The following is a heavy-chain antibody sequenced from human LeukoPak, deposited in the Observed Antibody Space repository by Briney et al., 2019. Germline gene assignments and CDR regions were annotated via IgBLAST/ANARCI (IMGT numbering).Heavy chain of an antibody. V-gene: IGHV4-61*01. D-gene: IGHD3/OR15-3a*01. CDR1: GGSVSSGSYY. J-gene: IGHJ4*02. CDR3: ARELFSSRGLSTRRYYFDY. CDR2: IYYSGST. Sequence: SETLSLTCTVSGGSVSSGSYYWSWIRQPPGTGLEWIGYIYYSGSTNYNLSLKSRVTISVDTSKNQFSLKLSSVTAADTAVYYCARELFSSRGLSTRRYYFDYWGQGTLVTVSS.